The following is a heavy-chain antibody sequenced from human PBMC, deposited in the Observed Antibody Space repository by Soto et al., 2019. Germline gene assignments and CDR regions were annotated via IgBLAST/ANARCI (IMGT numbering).Heavy chain of an antibody. V-gene: IGHV4-30-4*01. D-gene: IGHD3-10*01. CDR1: GGSISSGDYY. Sequence: PSETLSLTCTVSGGSISSGDYYWSWIRQPPGKGLEWIGYIYYSGSTYYNPSLKSRVTISVDTSKNQFSLKLSSVTAADTAVYHCARVWGRGSYLDAFDIWGQGTMVTVSS. CDR3: ARVWGRGSYLDAFDI. J-gene: IGHJ3*02. CDR2: IYYSGST.